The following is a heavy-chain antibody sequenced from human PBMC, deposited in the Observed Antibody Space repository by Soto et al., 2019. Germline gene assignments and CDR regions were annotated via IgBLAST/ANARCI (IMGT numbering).Heavy chain of an antibody. J-gene: IGHJ6*02. Sequence: QVQLVQSGAEVKKPGSSVKVSCKASGGTFSSYAISWVRQAPGQGLEWMGGIIPIFGTANYAQKFQGRVTITADESTSTDYVELSSLRSEDTAVYYCAREKVVPAAMGYYYYGMDVWGQGTTVTVSS. CDR2: IIPIFGTA. V-gene: IGHV1-69*01. CDR1: GGTFSSYA. D-gene: IGHD2-2*01. CDR3: AREKVVPAAMGYYYYGMDV.